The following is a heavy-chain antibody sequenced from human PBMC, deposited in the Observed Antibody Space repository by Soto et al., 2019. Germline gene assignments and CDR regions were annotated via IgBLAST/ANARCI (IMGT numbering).Heavy chain of an antibody. CDR1: GYTFTSYG. CDR3: AGDLSRYGEFDFDY. Sequence: QVQLVQSGAEVKKPGASVKVSCKASGYTFTSYGISWVRQAPGQGLEWMGWISAYNSNTNYAQKLQGRVTMTTDTSTSTSYRELGGLRAEDSGVYYWAGDLSRYGEFDFDYWGQGTLVTVSS. D-gene: IGHD3-10*01. J-gene: IGHJ4*02. V-gene: IGHV1-18*01. CDR2: ISAYNSNT.